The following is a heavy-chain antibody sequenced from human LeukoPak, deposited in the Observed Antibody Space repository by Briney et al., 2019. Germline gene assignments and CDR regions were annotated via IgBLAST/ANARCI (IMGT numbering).Heavy chain of an antibody. J-gene: IGHJ4*02. CDR1: GYTFTGYY. Sequence: ASVKVSCKASGYTFTGYYMHWVRQAPGQGLEWMGWISAYNGNTNYAQKLQGRVTMTTDTSTSTAYMELRSLRSDDTAVYYCARDERRAQIDYWGQGTLVTVSS. V-gene: IGHV1-18*04. CDR3: ARDERRAQIDY. CDR2: ISAYNGNT.